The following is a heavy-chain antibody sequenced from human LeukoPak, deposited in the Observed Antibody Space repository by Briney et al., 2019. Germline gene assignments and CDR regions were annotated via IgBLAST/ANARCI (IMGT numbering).Heavy chain of an antibody. D-gene: IGHD3-22*01. CDR1: GFTFSDYA. J-gene: IGHJ4*02. Sequence: GGSLRLSCAASGFTFSDYAMTWVRQAPGKGLEWVSSISDSGGSTYYADSVKGRFSISRVNSKNTLYLQMNSLTTEDTAVYYCARGSGYLETFDYWGQGTLVTVSS. V-gene: IGHV3-23*01. CDR3: ARGSGYLETFDY. CDR2: ISDSGGST.